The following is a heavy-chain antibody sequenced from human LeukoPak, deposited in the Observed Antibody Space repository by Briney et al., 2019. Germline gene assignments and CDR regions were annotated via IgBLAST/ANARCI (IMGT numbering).Heavy chain of an antibody. CDR2: IGTGGDT. V-gene: IGHV3-47*01. D-gene: IGHD6-13*01. CDR1: GFAFSSYA. CDR3: ARAVAAAVIDY. Sequence: PGGSLRLSCAASGFAFSSYALHWVRRAPGKGLEWVSAIGTGGDTYYADPVMGRFTIFRDNAKKSLYLHMNSLIAEDMAVYYCARAVAAAVIDYWGQGTLVTVSS. J-gene: IGHJ4*02.